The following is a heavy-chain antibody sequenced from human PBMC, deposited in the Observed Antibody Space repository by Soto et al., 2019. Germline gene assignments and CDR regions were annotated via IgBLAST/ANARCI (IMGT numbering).Heavy chain of an antibody. CDR2: ISNNGGST. Sequence: GGSLRLSCAASGFTFSSYSMNWVRQAPGKGLEWVSVISNNGGSTYYADSVKGRFTISRDYSKNTLYLQMNSLRAEDTAVYYCAKDESAGYYYFDYWGQGTLVTVSS. CDR1: GFTFSSYS. J-gene: IGHJ4*02. CDR3: AKDESAGYYYFDY. D-gene: IGHD3-9*01. V-gene: IGHV3-23*01.